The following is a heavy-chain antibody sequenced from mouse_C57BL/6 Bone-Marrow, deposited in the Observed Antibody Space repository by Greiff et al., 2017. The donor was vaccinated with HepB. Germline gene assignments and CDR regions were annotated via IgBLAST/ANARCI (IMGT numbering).Heavy chain of an antibody. V-gene: IGHV5-6*02. Sequence: DVMLVESGGDLVKPGGSLKLSCAASGFTFSSYGMSWVRQTPDKRLEWVATISSGGSYTYYPDSVKGRFTISRDNAKNTLYLQMSSLKSEDTAMYYCARQGVVALDYWGQGTTLTVSS. D-gene: IGHD1-1*01. CDR1: GFTFSSYG. CDR3: ARQGVVALDY. J-gene: IGHJ2*01. CDR2: ISSGGSYT.